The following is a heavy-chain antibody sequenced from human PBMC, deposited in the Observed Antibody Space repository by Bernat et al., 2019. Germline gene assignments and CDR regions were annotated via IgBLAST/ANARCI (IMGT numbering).Heavy chain of an antibody. CDR1: GGSFSGYY. CDR3: ARTSWSIAARPRAADMDV. J-gene: IGHJ6*03. V-gene: IGHV4-34*01. CDR2: INHSGST. Sequence: QVQLQQWGAGLLKPSETLSLTCAVYGGSFSGYYWSWIRQPPGKGLEWIGEINHSGSTNYNPSLKSRVTISVDTSKNQFSLKLSSVTAADTAVYYCARTSWSIAARPRAADMDVWGKGTTVTVSS. D-gene: IGHD6-6*01.